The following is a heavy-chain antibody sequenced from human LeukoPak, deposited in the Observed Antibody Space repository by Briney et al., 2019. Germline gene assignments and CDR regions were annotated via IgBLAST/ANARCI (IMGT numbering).Heavy chain of an antibody. V-gene: IGHV3-23*01. J-gene: IGHJ4*02. CDR2: ISGTGSNT. Sequence: GGSLRLSCAASGFTFNAYVMSWVRQAPGKGLEWVPSISGTGSNTYYTDSVRGQFIISRDNSKNTLFLQMNTLGVEDTAVYYCAKQTTQYYFDYWGQGTLVTVSS. CDR3: AKQTTQYYFDY. D-gene: IGHD2-15*01. CDR1: GFTFNAYV.